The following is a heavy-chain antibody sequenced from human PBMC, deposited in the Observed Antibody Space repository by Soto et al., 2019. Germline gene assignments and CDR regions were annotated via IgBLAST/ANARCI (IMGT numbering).Heavy chain of an antibody. D-gene: IGHD5-12*01. J-gene: IGHJ4*02. CDR1: GFTFSDYY. V-gene: IGHV3-11*06. Sequence: GGSLRLSCAASGFTFSDYYMSWVRQAPGKGLEWLSYLSSSSSYTNYADSVKGRFTVSRDDAKNSLYLQMNSLRAEDTAVYYCARAGWLKAKHYFDCWGQGTLVTASS. CDR2: LSSSSSYT. CDR3: ARAGWLKAKHYFDC.